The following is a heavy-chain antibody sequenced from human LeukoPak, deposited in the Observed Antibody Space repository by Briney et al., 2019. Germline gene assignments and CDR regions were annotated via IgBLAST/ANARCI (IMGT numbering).Heavy chain of an antibody. Sequence: PGRSLRLSCAASGFTFSSYAMHWVRQAPGKGLEWVAVISYDGSNKYYADSVKGRFTISRDNSKNTLYLQMNSLRAEDTAVYYCARVDSSGSLDYWGQGTLVTVSS. D-gene: IGHD3-22*01. CDR2: ISYDGSNK. CDR3: ARVDSSGSLDY. V-gene: IGHV3-30-3*01. J-gene: IGHJ4*02. CDR1: GFTFSSYA.